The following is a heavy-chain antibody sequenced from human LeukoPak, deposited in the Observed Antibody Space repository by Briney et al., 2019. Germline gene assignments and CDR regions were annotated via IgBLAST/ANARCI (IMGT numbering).Heavy chain of an antibody. V-gene: IGHV1-69*04. CDR3: AWAPQGWFGELLYR. Sequence: EASVKVSCKASGGTFSSYAISWVRQAPGQGLEWMGRIIPILGIANYAQKFQGRVTITADKSTSTAYMELSSLRSEDTAVYYCAWAPQGWFGELLYRWGQGTLVTVSS. CDR2: IIPILGIA. CDR1: GGTFSSYA. D-gene: IGHD3-10*01. J-gene: IGHJ4*02.